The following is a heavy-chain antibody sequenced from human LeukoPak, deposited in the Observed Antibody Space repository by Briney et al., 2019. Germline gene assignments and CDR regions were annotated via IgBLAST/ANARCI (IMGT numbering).Heavy chain of an antibody. CDR2: ISWEGGTT. V-gene: IGHV3-43D*03. Sequence: PGGSLRLSCAASGFNFDDYAMYWVRQAPGKGLECVSLISWEGGTTAYADSVKGRFTISRDNSKNSLYLQMNSLREEDTALYYCAKGHSSGYFYGDAFDFWGQGTMVTVSS. CDR3: AKGHSSGYFYGDAFDF. D-gene: IGHD3-22*01. CDR1: GFNFDDYA. J-gene: IGHJ3*01.